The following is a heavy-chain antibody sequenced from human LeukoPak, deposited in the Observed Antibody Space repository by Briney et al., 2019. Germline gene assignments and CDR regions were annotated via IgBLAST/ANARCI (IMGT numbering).Heavy chain of an antibody. CDR2: INGDGRST. J-gene: IGHJ6*02. V-gene: IGHV3-74*01. D-gene: IGHD1-14*01. Sequence: GGSLRLSWAGSGFTFNNYWMHWVRQVPGKGLEWVSRINGDGRSTSYADSVKGRFTITRDNAKYTLFLQMNNLGAEDTAVYYCAKDRGAPDFYYYYYGMDVWGQGTTVTVSS. CDR3: AKDRGAPDFYYYYYGMDV. CDR1: GFTFNNYW.